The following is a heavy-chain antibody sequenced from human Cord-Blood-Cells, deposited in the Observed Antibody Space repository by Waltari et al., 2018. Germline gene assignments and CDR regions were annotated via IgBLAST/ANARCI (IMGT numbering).Heavy chain of an antibody. D-gene: IGHD6-6*01. Sequence: QVQLQESGPGLVKPSETLSLTCTVSGGSISSHYWSWIRHPPGKGLEWIGYIYYSGSTNDNPSLKSRVTISVDTSKNQFSLKLSSVTAADTAVYYCARGRIAARFDYWGQGTLVTVSS. J-gene: IGHJ4*02. V-gene: IGHV4-59*11. CDR2: IYYSGST. CDR3: ARGRIAARFDY. CDR1: GGSISSHY.